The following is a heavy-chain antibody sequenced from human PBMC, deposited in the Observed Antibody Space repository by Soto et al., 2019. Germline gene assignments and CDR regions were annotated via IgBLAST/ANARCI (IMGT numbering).Heavy chain of an antibody. CDR1: GYTFSTYI. CDR2: ISAYNGNT. J-gene: IGHJ6*03. Sequence: QVQLVQSGAEVKKPGASVKVSCRASGYTFSTYIISWVRQAPGQGLEWMGWISAYNGNTNYAQKLQGRVTMTTDTSTSTAYRELRSLRSDDTAVYYCARAFFPYRYYYMDVLGKGTTVTVSS. V-gene: IGHV1-18*04. CDR3: ARAFFPYRYYYMDV. D-gene: IGHD3-16*02.